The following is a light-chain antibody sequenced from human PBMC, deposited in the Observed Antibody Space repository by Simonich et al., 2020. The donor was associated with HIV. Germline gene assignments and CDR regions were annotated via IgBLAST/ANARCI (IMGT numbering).Light chain of an antibody. V-gene: IGLV2-14*02. Sequence: QSALTQPASVSGSPGQSITISCTGTSSDVGSYNLVSWYQHYPGQAPKLMIYNVNNRPSGVSNRFSGSKSGNTASLTISGLQTEDEADYYCLSYRTGSTLGVFGGGTQLTVL. CDR3: LSYRTGSTLGV. CDR1: SSDVGSYNL. CDR2: NVN. J-gene: IGLJ3*02.